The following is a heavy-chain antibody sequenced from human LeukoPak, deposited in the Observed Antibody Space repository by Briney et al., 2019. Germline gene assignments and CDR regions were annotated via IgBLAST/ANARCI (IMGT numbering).Heavy chain of an antibody. Sequence: SQTLSLTCALSGDSFSSNSAAWSWLRQSPSRGLEWLGRTYYRSKWYNDYAVSVKGRITINPDTSKNQFSLQLNSVTPEDTAVYYCARDQYYFDYWGQGTLVTVSS. CDR1: GDSFSSNSAA. V-gene: IGHV6-1*01. CDR2: TYYRSKWYN. CDR3: ARDQYYFDY. J-gene: IGHJ4*02.